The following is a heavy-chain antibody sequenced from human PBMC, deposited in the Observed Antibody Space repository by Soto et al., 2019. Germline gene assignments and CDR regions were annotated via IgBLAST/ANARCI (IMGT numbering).Heavy chain of an antibody. CDR3: ARGMYYDFWSGLGGWFDP. V-gene: IGHV4-30-2*01. CDR1: GGSISSGGYS. Sequence: QLQLQESGSGLVKPSQTLSLTCAVSGGSISSGGYSWSWIRQPPGKGLEWIGYIYHSGSTYYNPSLKSRVTISVDRSKNQFSLKLSSVTAADTAVYYCARGMYYDFWSGLGGWFDPWGQGTLVTVSS. J-gene: IGHJ5*02. CDR2: IYHSGST. D-gene: IGHD3-3*01.